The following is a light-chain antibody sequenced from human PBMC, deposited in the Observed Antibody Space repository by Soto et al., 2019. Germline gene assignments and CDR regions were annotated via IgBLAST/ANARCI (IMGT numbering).Light chain of an antibody. J-gene: IGKJ1*01. Sequence: EIVLTQSLGTLSLSPGERATLSCRASQSVNSNLAWYQQKAGQAPRLLIYGTSTRATGIPARFSGSGSGTDFTLTISSLQFEDFAVYYCQQYNNWPRTFGQGTKVDIK. CDR1: QSVNSN. V-gene: IGKV3-15*01. CDR2: GTS. CDR3: QQYNNWPRT.